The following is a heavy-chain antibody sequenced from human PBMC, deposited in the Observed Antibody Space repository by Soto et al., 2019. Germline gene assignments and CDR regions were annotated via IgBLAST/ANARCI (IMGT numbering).Heavy chain of an antibody. D-gene: IGHD3-22*01. J-gene: IGHJ4*02. CDR3: AKDIYYYDSSGYSF. CDR2: ISGGGTP. CDR1: GFTFSSYA. V-gene: IGHV3-23*01. Sequence: PGGSLRLSCAASGFTFSSYAMAWVRQAPGKGLEWVSAISGGGTPYHAGSLQGRFTISRDNSKNTLYLQMNSLRAEDTAVYYCAKDIYYYDSSGYSFWGQGTLVTVSS.